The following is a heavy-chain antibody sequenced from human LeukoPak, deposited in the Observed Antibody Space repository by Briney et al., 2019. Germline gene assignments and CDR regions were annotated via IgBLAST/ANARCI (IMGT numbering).Heavy chain of an antibody. CDR3: ARDPPGGALDY. Sequence: SETLSLTCTVSGGSISSHYWSWIRQPPGKGLEWIGYIYYSGSTNYNPSLKSRVTISVDTSKNQFSLKLSSVTAADTAVYYCARDPPGGALDYWGQGTLVTVSS. CDR2: IYYSGST. J-gene: IGHJ4*02. D-gene: IGHD3-10*01. V-gene: IGHV4-59*11. CDR1: GGSISSHY.